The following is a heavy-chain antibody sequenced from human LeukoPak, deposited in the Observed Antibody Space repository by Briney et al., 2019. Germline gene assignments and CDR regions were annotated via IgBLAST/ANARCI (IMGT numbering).Heavy chain of an antibody. V-gene: IGHV3-23*01. CDR1: GXTFRDSA. D-gene: IGHD5-24*01. Sequence: GALRLSCSGSGXTFRDSAMTWVRQAPGKGLEWVSLISFSGANTYYADSVKGRFTISRDNSKDTLYLQMNSLRAEDTAIYYCAGDIQLSTWGLGTMVTVSS. J-gene: IGHJ3*01. CDR2: ISFSGANT. CDR3: AGDIQLST.